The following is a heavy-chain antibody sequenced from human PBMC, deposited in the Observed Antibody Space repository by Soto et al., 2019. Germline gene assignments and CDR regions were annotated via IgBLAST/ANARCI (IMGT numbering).Heavy chain of an antibody. Sequence: QITLKESGPTLVKPTQTLTLTCTFFGFSLSTRGLGVGWIRQPPGKALEWLALSYWNDDKRYSPSLRNRLTVTQDTSTRHAALPITNIEPLDTAIYYAAHREASASSAAYYYWGQGTLVNVSS. D-gene: IGHD6-6*01. V-gene: IGHV2-5*01. J-gene: IGHJ4*02. CDR2: SYWNDDK. CDR1: GFSLSTRGLG. CDR3: AHREASASSAAYYY.